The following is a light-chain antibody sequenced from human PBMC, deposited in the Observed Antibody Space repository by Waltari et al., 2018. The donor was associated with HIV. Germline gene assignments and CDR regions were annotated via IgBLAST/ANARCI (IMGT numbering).Light chain of an antibody. CDR2: DTN. CDR1: SAPVPTHHY. Sequence: QTVVTQAPSFSVSPGGTVTPPCGLLSAPVPTHHYPSWYQQTPGQAPRTLIYDTNTRSSGVPDRFSGSILGNKAALTITGAQAHDESDYYCVLYMGSGIWVFGGGTKLTVL. J-gene: IGLJ3*02. CDR3: VLYMGSGIWV. V-gene: IGLV8-61*01.